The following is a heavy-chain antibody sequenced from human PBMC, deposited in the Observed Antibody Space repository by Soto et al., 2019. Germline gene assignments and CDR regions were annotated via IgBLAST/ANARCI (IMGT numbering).Heavy chain of an antibody. J-gene: IGHJ5*02. Sequence: PSEILSLTCAVYGGSFSGYYWSWIRQPPGKGLEWIGEINHSGSTNYNPSLKSRVTISVDTSKNQFSLKLSSVTAADTAVYYCARGLRYYYDSSGYYFNWFDPWGQGTLVTSPQ. CDR3: ARGLRYYYDSSGYYFNWFDP. CDR2: INHSGST. D-gene: IGHD3-22*01. V-gene: IGHV4-34*01. CDR1: GGSFSGYY.